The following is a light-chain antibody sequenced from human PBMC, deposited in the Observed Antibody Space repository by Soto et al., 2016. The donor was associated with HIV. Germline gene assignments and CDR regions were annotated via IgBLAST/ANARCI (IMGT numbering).Light chain of an antibody. CDR3: QAWDSNVV. CDR1: KLGDKL. J-gene: IGLJ2*01. Sequence: YELTQPPSVSVSPGQTANITCSGDKLGDKLTSWYQQKAGQSPVVVIYQNNKRPSGIPERFSGSNSGNTATLTISGTQAMDEADYYCQAWDSNVVFGGGTKLTVL. V-gene: IGLV3-1*01. CDR2: QNN.